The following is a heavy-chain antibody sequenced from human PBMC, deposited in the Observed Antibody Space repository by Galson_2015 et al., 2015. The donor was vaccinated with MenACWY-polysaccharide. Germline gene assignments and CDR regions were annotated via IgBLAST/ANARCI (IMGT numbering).Heavy chain of an antibody. CDR3: AKGGQQLTRSTYYMDV. CDR2: ISYDGSNK. CDR1: GFSFSTYD. V-gene: IGHV3-30*18. D-gene: IGHD6-13*01. Sequence: SLRLSCAASGFSFSTYDIHWVRQAPGKGLEWVAVISYDGSNKYYADSVKGRFTISRDNSKNTLYLQMNSPRAEDTAVYYCAKGGQQLTRSTYYMDVWGKGTTVTVSS. J-gene: IGHJ6*03.